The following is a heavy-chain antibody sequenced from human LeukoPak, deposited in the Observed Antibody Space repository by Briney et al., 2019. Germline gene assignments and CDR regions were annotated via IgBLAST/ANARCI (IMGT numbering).Heavy chain of an antibody. CDR3: ARETGDIVLMVYDNWFDP. CDR2: IKQDGSEK. J-gene: IGHJ5*02. V-gene: IGHV3-7*01. Sequence: QAGGSLRLSCAASGFTFSSYWISWVRQAPGKGLEWVANIKQDGSEKYYVDSVKGRFTISRDNAKNSLYLQMNSLRAEDTAVYYCARETGDIVLMVYDNWFDPWGQGTLVTVFS. D-gene: IGHD2-8*01. CDR1: GFTFSSYW.